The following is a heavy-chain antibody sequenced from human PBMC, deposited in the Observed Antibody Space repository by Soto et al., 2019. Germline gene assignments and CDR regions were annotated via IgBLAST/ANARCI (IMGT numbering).Heavy chain of an antibody. Sequence: SVKVSCKASGFTFTSSAVQWVRQARGQRLEWIGWIVVGSGNTNYAQKFQERVTITRDMSTSTAYMELSSLRSEDTAVYYCAADYCSGGSCYYGYYYGMDVWGQGTTVTVSS. D-gene: IGHD2-15*01. CDR1: GFTFTSSA. CDR2: IVVGSGNT. V-gene: IGHV1-58*01. J-gene: IGHJ6*02. CDR3: AADYCSGGSCYYGYYYGMDV.